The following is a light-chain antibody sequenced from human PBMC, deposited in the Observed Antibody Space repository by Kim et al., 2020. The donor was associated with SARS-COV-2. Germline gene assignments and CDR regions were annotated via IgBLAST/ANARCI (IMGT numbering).Light chain of an antibody. CDR2: DAS. V-gene: IGKV3-20*01. CDR1: QSVSGSY. J-gene: IGKJ2*01. Sequence: EILLTQSPGTLSLSPGERATLSCRASQSVSGSYLAWYQQRPGQAPRLLIYDASSRATGIPDRFSGSGSGTDFTLTISRLEPEDVAVYYCQQQGARSLYTFGQGTKLEI. CDR3: QQQGARSLYT.